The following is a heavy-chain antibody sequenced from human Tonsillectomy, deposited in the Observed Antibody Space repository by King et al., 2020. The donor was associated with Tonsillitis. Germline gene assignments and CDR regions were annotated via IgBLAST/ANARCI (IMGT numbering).Heavy chain of an antibody. CDR3: ARETARSGWYADY. Sequence: VQLVESGGGVVQPGRSLGLSCAASGFAFESYGMHGVRQAPGKGLEWVAVIWYDGTDKYYADSVRGRFTISRDNSMSTVYLQMSSLSVEDTAVYYCARETARSGWYADYWGQGTLVTVSS. CDR1: GFAFESYG. CDR2: IWYDGTDK. D-gene: IGHD6-19*01. J-gene: IGHJ4*02. V-gene: IGHV3-33*01.